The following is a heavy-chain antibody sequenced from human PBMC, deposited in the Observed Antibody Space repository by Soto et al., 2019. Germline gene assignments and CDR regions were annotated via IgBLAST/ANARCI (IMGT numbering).Heavy chain of an antibody. Sequence: QVQLVESGGGVVQPGRSLRLSCAASGFTFSSYAMHWVRQAPCKGLEWVAVISYDGSNKYYADSVKGRFTISRDNSKNTLDLQMNSLRAEDTAVYYCARDTYGWDYFDYWGQGTLVTVSS. CDR1: GFTFSSYA. V-gene: IGHV3-30-3*01. J-gene: IGHJ4*02. CDR3: ARDTYGWDYFDY. CDR2: ISYDGSNK. D-gene: IGHD4-17*01.